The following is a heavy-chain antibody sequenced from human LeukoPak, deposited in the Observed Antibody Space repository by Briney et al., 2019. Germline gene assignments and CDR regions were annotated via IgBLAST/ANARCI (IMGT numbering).Heavy chain of an antibody. Sequence: GGSLRLSCAASGFTFSDYNMSWIRQAAGKGRQYISYINTTGGSIFYADSVKGRFTISRDNAKNSLFLQMNNVRVEDTAVYYCARTSTDCLDCWGQGTLVTVSS. V-gene: IGHV3-11*04. D-gene: IGHD2-21*02. J-gene: IGHJ4*02. CDR1: GFTFSDYN. CDR2: INTTGGSI. CDR3: ARTSTDCLDC.